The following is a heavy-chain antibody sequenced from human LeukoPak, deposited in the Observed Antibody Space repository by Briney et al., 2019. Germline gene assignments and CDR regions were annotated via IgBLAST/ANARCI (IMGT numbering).Heavy chain of an antibody. D-gene: IGHD3-10*01. CDR2: ISSSSSYI. V-gene: IGHV3-21*01. CDR1: GFTFITYS. CDR3: ARVALVSGPSKGSESEAADY. Sequence: GGSLRLSCAASGFTFITYSMNWVHQAPGKGLEWVSSISSSSSYIYYADSVRGRFTISRDNPKNSLYLQMNSLRAEDTAVYYCARVALVSGPSKGSESEAADYWGQGTLVTVSS. J-gene: IGHJ4*02.